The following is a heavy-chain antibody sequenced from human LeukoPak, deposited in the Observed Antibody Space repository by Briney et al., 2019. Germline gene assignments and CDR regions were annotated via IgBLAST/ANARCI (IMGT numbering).Heavy chain of an antibody. CDR1: GGSFSGYY. CDR2: INHRGST. V-gene: IGHV4-34*01. J-gene: IGHJ4*02. Sequence: PSETLSLTCAVYGGSFSGYYWSWIRQPPGKGLEWIGEINHRGSTNYNPSLKSRVTISVDTSKNQFSLKPSSVTAADTAVYYCARGVVLRYYFDYWGQGTLVTVSS. D-gene: IGHD3-10*01. CDR3: ARGVVLRYYFDY.